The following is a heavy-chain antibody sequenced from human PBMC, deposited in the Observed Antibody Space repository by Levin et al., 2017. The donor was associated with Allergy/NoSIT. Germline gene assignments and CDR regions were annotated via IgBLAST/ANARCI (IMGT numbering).Heavy chain of an antibody. CDR2: ISSSGTTI. J-gene: IGHJ4*02. V-gene: IGHV3-11*01. Sequence: PGGSLRLSCAASGFTFSDYYLSWIRQAPGKGLEWISYISSSGTTIFYADSVKGRFTISRDNAKNSLYLQMNSLSADDTAVYYCARARGTYYFDYWGQGTLVPVSS. CDR1: GFTFSDYY. CDR3: ARARGTYYFDY.